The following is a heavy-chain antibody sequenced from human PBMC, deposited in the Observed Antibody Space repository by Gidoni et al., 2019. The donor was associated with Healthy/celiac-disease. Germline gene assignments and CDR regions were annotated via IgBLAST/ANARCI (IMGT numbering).Heavy chain of an antibody. V-gene: IGHV3-9*01. CDR3: AKDQPRYGMDV. CDR1: GFTFDDYA. CDR2: ISWNSGSI. Sequence: EVQLVESGGGLVQPGRSLRLSCAASGFTFDDYAMHWVRQAPGKGLEWVSGISWNSGSIGYADSVKGRFTISRDNAKNSLYLQMNSLRAEDTALYYCAKDQPRYGMDVWGQGTTVTVSS. J-gene: IGHJ6*02.